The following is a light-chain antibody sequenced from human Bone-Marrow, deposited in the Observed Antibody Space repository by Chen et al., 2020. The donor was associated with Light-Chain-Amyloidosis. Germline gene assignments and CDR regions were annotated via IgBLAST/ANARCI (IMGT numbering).Light chain of an antibody. Sequence: DIVMTQSPDSLAVSLGERATINCKSSQSVLYSSNNKNYLAWYQQKPGQPPKLLIYWASTRESGVPDRVSGSGSGTDFTLTISRLQAEDVVVYYCQQYYSTPTFGQGIKLEIK. J-gene: IGKJ2*01. CDR3: QQYYSTPT. CDR2: WAS. CDR1: QSVLYSSNNKNY. V-gene: IGKV4-1*01.